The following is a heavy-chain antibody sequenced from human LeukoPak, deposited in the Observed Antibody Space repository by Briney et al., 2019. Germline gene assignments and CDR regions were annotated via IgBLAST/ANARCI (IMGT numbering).Heavy chain of an antibody. J-gene: IGHJ5*02. CDR1: GFTFSSYA. CDR3: ARGTQAHYSQGIVS. CDR2: ISGSGGST. V-gene: IGHV3-23*01. Sequence: GGSLRLSCAASGFTFSSYAMSWVRQAPGKGLEWVSAISGSGGSTYYADSVKGRFTISRDNSKNTLYLQMNSLRAEDTAVYYCARGTQAHYSQGIVSWGQGTLVTVSS. D-gene: IGHD2-15*01.